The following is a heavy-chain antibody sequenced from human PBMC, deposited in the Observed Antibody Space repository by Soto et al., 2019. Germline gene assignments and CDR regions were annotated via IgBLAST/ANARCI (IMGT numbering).Heavy chain of an antibody. CDR2: ISAYNGNT. D-gene: IGHD3-10*01. V-gene: IGHV1-18*01. CDR1: GYTFTSYG. J-gene: IGHJ6*02. Sequence: GASVKVSCKASGYTFTSYGISWVRQAPGQGLEWVGWISAYNGNTNYAQKLQGRVTMTTDTSTSTAYMELRSLRSDDTAVYYCASYTPSGYYYYGMDVWGQGTRVTV. CDR3: ASYTPSGYYYYGMDV.